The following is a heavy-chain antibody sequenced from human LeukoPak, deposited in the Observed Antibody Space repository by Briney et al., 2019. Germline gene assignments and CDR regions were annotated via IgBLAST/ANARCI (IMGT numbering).Heavy chain of an antibody. CDR1: GGTFSSYA. V-gene: IGHV1-69*13. Sequence: SVNVSCTASGGTFSSYAISWVRQAPGQGLEWMGGIIPIFGTANYAQKFQGRVTITADESTSTAYMELSSLRSEDTAVYYCARDVAYYYDSSGSRALDIWGQGTMVTVSS. J-gene: IGHJ3*02. CDR3: ARDVAYYYDSSGSRALDI. CDR2: IIPIFGTA. D-gene: IGHD3-22*01.